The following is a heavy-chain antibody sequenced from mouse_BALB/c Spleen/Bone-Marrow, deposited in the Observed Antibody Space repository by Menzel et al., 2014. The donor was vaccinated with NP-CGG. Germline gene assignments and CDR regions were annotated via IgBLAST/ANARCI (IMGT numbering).Heavy chain of an antibody. Sequence: QVQLQQSGAELVRPGSSVKISCKASGYAFSNYWMNWMKQRPGQGLEWIGQIYPGDGDTNYNGEFKGKATLTADKSSNTAYMQLSSLTSEDSAVYFCASRGDYSYSMVYWGQGTSVTVSS. V-gene: IGHV1-80*01. CDR1: GYAFSNYW. CDR2: IYPGDGDT. J-gene: IGHJ4*01. CDR3: ASRGDYSYSMVY. D-gene: IGHD1-1*01.